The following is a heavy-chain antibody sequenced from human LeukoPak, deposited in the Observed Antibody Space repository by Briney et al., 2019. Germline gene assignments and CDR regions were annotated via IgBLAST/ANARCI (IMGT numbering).Heavy chain of an antibody. Sequence: GGSLRLSCAASGFTFSSYAMSWVRQAPGKGLEWVSAISGSGGSTYYADSVKGRFTISRDNSKNTLYLQINSLRAEDTAVYYCAKSGGMTSVTHPRYFQHWGQGTLVTVSS. D-gene: IGHD4-17*01. V-gene: IGHV3-23*01. CDR1: GFTFSSYA. J-gene: IGHJ1*01. CDR3: AKSGGMTSVTHPRYFQH. CDR2: ISGSGGST.